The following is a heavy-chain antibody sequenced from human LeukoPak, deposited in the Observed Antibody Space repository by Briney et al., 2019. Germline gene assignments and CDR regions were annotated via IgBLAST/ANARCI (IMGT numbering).Heavy chain of an antibody. Sequence: GGSLRLSCAASGFTFSSYGMHWVRQAPGKGLEWVAVISYDGSNKYYADSVKGRFTISRDNSKNTLYLQMNSLRAEDTAVYYCAIITSTTATPFDIWGQGTMVTVSS. V-gene: IGHV3-30*03. D-gene: IGHD4-17*01. CDR1: GFTFSSYG. J-gene: IGHJ3*02. CDR3: AIITSTTATPFDI. CDR2: ISYDGSNK.